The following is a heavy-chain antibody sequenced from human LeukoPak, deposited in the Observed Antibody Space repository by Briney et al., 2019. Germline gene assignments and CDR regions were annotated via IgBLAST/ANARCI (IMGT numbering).Heavy chain of an antibody. D-gene: IGHD4-17*01. CDR2: ISSGTSTI. CDR3: AKDLYGDYGGFEY. CDR1: GFTFSNYS. J-gene: IGHJ4*02. V-gene: IGHV3-48*01. Sequence: GGSLRLSCAASGFTFSNYSMNWVRQAPGKGLEWVSYISSGTSTIYYADSVKGRFTISRDNAKNSLYPQMNSLRAEDTAVYYCAKDLYGDYGGFEYWGQGTLVTVSS.